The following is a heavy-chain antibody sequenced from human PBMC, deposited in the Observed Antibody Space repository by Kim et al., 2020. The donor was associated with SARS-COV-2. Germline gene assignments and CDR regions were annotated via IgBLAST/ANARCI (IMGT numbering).Heavy chain of an antibody. Sequence: GGSLRLSCAATGFTLISHYMHWVRQAPGKGLECVAFITRSTGRIFYADSVKGRFTISRDNAKNSLYLQMDSLRDEDTAVYYCARGLAYCGGDCPWGQGTLVTVSS. J-gene: IGHJ5*02. CDR1: GFTLISHY. CDR2: ITRSTGRI. D-gene: IGHD2-21*02. V-gene: IGHV3-48*02. CDR3: ARGLAYCGGDCP.